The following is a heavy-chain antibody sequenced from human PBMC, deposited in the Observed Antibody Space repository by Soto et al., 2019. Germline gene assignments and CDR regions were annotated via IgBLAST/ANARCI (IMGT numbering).Heavy chain of an antibody. J-gene: IGHJ1*01. CDR1: GFTFDDYA. CDR2: ISWNSGSI. D-gene: IGHD6-13*01. Sequence: GGSLRLSCAASGFTFDDYAMHWVRQAPGKGLEWVSGISWNSGSIGYADSVKGRFTISRDNAKNSLYLQMNSLRAEDTDLYYCAKGTSRYSSSWYYFQHWGQGTLVTVSS. V-gene: IGHV3-9*01. CDR3: AKGTSRYSSSWYYFQH.